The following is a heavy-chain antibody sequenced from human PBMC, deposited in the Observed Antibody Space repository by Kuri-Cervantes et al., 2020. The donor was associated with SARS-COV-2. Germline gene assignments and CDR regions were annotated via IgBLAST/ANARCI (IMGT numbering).Heavy chain of an antibody. Sequence: SETLSLTCTVSGGSISSGGYYWSWIRQHPGKGLEWIGYIYYSGSTYYNPSLKSRVTISVDTSKNQFSLRLSSVTAADTAVYYCARARSITMTVVVIDAFDIWGQGTMVTVSS. CDR1: GGSISSGGYY. V-gene: IGHV4-31*03. CDR3: ARARSITMTVVVIDAFDI. J-gene: IGHJ3*02. CDR2: IYYSGST. D-gene: IGHD3-22*01.